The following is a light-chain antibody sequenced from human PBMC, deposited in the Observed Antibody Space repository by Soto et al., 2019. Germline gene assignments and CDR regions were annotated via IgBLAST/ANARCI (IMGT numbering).Light chain of an antibody. Sequence: PGERATLSCRASQRVSSYLAWYQQKPGQAPRLLIYDASNRATGIPARFSGSGSGTDFTLTISSLEPEDFAVYYCQQRSNWPRWTFGQGTKVEIK. CDR3: QQRSNWPRWT. CDR1: QRVSSY. V-gene: IGKV3-11*01. J-gene: IGKJ1*01. CDR2: DAS.